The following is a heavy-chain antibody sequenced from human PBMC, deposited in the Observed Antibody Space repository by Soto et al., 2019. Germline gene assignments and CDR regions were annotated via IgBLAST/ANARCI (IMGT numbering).Heavy chain of an antibody. CDR3: ARADVTTVRGVIIKDYYYYYGMDV. CDR2: IIPIFGTA. Sequence: GASVKVSCKASGGTFSSYAISWVRQAPGQGLEWMGGIIPIFGTANYAQKFQGRVTITADESTSTAYMELSSLRSEDTAVYYCARADVTTVRGVIIKDYYYYYGMDVWGQGTTVTVSS. J-gene: IGHJ6*02. V-gene: IGHV1-69*13. D-gene: IGHD3-10*01. CDR1: GGTFSSYA.